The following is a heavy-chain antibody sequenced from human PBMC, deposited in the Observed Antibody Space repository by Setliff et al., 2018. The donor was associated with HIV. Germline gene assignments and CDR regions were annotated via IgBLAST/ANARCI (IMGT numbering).Heavy chain of an antibody. D-gene: IGHD1-1*01. CDR1: GLSLSTSGVG. V-gene: IGHV2-5*01. CDR3: AYSGRQLRGPYFDF. Sequence: SGPTLVNPTQTLTLPCTFSGLSLSTSGVGVGWIRQSPGKALEWLAFIYWNNNKHYSTSLKRRLTVTKDTAKNRVVFTMTNMDPVDTATYYCAYSGRQLRGPYFDFWGQGTPVTVSS. J-gene: IGHJ4*02. CDR2: IYWNNNK.